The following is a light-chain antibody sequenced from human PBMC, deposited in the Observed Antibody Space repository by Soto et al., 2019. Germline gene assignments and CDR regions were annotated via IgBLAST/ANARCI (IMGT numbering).Light chain of an antibody. Sequence: DIQLTQSPSFLSATVGDRVTITCRASQGISSYLAWYQQKPGKAPKLLIYAASTLQSGVPSRFSGSGSGTEFTLTISSLQPEDFATYYCLQDHTYPRTFGQGTKVEIQ. CDR2: AAS. J-gene: IGKJ1*01. CDR1: QGISSY. CDR3: LQDHTYPRT. V-gene: IGKV1-9*01.